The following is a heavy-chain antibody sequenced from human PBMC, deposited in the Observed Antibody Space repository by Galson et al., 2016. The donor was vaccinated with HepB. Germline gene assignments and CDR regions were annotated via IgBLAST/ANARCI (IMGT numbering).Heavy chain of an antibody. CDR2: ISSGSSNI. J-gene: IGHJ6*02. CDR3: AREHSYYYYAIDV. D-gene: IGHD1-26*01. V-gene: IGHV3-21*01. CDR1: GFDFNYYS. Sequence: SLRLSCAASGFDFNYYSMNWVRQAPGKGLEWVSSISSGSSNIYYEDSVKGRFTISRDNAKNSLYLQMNSLRAEDTAVYSCAREHSYYYYAIDVWGQGTTVTVSS.